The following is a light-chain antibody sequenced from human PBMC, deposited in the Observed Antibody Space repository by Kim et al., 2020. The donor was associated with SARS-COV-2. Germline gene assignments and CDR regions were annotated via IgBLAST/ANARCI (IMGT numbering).Light chain of an antibody. CDR3: AAWDDSLSAEV. J-gene: IGLJ3*02. CDR2: RNN. V-gene: IGLV1-47*01. CDR1: SSNIGSNY. Sequence: GQRVTISCSGSSSNIGSNYVYWYQQLPGTAPKLLIYRNNQRPSGVPDRFSGSKSGTSASLAISGLRSEDEADYYCAAWDDSLSAEVFGGGTKLTVL.